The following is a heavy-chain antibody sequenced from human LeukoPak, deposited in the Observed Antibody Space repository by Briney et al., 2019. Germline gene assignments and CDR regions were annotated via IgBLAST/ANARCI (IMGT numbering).Heavy chain of an antibody. CDR2: IAINGDT. D-gene: IGHD1-26*01. Sequence: PGGSLRLSCAASGFTFSKYDMHWVRQVTGKGLEWVSGIAINGDTYYADSVRGRFTISRENGRNSPYLQMNNLRAGDTAVYYCTRDHGVGATDIDYWGQGTLVTVSS. J-gene: IGHJ4*02. CDR3: TRDHGVGATDIDY. CDR1: GFTFSKYD. V-gene: IGHV3-13*01.